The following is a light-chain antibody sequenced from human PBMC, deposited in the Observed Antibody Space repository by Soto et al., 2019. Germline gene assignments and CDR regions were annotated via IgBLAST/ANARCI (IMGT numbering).Light chain of an antibody. J-gene: IGKJ2*03. Sequence: DIQMTQSPSTLSASVGDMVTITCRASQSISSWLAWYQQKPGKAPNLLIYDASSLESGVPSRFGGSGSGTEFTLTISSLQPDDFATYYCQQYNSYPYSFGQGTKLEMK. V-gene: IGKV1-5*01. CDR3: QQYNSYPYS. CDR1: QSISSW. CDR2: DAS.